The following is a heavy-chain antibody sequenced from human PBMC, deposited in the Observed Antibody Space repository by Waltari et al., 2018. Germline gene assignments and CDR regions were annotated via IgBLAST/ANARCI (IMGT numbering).Heavy chain of an antibody. Sequence: QVQLQESGPGLVKPSETLSLTCAVSGYSISSGYYWGWIRQPPGKGLEWIGSIYHSGGTYYNPSLKSRVTISVDTSKNQFSLKLSSVTAADTAVYYCATAYSNSCFNHWGQGTLVTVSS. CDR1: GYSISSGYY. V-gene: IGHV4-38-2*01. CDR2: IYHSGGT. D-gene: IGHD5-18*01. CDR3: ATAYSNSCFNH. J-gene: IGHJ4*02.